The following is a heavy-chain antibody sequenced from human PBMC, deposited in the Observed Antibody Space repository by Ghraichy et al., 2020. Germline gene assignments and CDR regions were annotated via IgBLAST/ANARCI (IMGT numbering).Heavy chain of an antibody. CDR1: GGSFSGYY. V-gene: IGHV4-34*01. D-gene: IGHD6-13*01. J-gene: IGHJ6*02. Sequence: SETLSLTCAVYGGSFSGYYWSWIRQPPGKGLEWIGEINHSGSTNYNPSLKSRVTISVDTSKNQFSLKLSSVTAADTAVYYCARDRSSSRLYYYYGMDVWGQGTTVTVSS. CDR2: INHSGST. CDR3: ARDRSSSRLYYYYGMDV.